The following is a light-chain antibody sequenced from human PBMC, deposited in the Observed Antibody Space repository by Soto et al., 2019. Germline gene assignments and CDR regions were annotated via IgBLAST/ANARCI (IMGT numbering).Light chain of an antibody. CDR2: GNS. CDR3: QSFDSSLGGYV. CDR1: SPNIGADYD. J-gene: IGLJ1*01. V-gene: IGLV1-40*01. Sequence: QSVLTQPPSVSGAPGQRVTISCTGSSPNIGADYDVHRYHQLPGTAPTLPIYGNSNRPSGVPVRFPGSKSGTQTSLAITGRLAEDEADYHCQSFDSSLGGYVFGTGTKCTVL.